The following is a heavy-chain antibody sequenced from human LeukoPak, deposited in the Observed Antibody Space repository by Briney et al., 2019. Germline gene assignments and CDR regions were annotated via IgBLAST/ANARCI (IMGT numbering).Heavy chain of an antibody. J-gene: IGHJ4*02. D-gene: IGHD3-10*01. CDR2: MGGSGKNT. Sequence: PGGSLRLSCAASGFTFSSHAMSWVRQAPGKGLEWVSSMGGSGKNTFYADAVKGRFTISRDNSKDTLYLQMNSLRAEDTAVYYCAKDLESINPTMDWGQGTLVTVSS. CDR1: GFTFSSHA. V-gene: IGHV3-23*01. CDR3: AKDLESINPTMD.